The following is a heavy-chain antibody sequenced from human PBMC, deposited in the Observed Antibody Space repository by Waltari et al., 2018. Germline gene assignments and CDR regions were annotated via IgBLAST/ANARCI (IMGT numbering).Heavy chain of an antibody. V-gene: IGHV3-30-3*01. CDR1: GSASSGHA. J-gene: IGHJ2*01. CDR2: ISYDGSNK. D-gene: IGHD2-21*02. Sequence: QVQLVESGGGVFQPGRSRSLSGAAPGSASSGHAMHWVRQATGKGLEWVAVISYDGSNKYYADSVKGRFTISRDNSKNTLYLQMNSLRAEDTAVYYCARDRGGDYVYWYFDLWGRGTLVTVSS. CDR3: ARDRGGDYVYWYFDL.